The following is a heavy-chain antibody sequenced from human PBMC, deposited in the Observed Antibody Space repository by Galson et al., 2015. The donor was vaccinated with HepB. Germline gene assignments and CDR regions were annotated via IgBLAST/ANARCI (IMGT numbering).Heavy chain of an antibody. CDR3: AKGSGYWPEDWFDP. V-gene: IGHV3-23*01. Sequence: SLRLSCAASGFSFSSYTMTWVRQAPGTGLEWVSAISGRGGSTYYADSVKGRFSISRDNSKNTLYLQMNNLRAEDTAVYYCAKGSGYWPEDWFDPWGQGTLVTVSS. CDR2: ISGRGGST. D-gene: IGHD3-22*01. J-gene: IGHJ5*02. CDR1: GFSFSSYT.